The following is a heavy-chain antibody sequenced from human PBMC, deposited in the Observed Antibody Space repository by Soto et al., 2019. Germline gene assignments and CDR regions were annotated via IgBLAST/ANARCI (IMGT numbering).Heavy chain of an antibody. Sequence: ASVKVSCKVSGYTLTELSMHWVRQAPGKGLEWMGGFDPEDGETIYAQKFQGRVTMTEDTSTDTAYMELSSLRSEDTAVYYCAADRGIAAAGHYYYYMDVWGKGTTVTVSS. V-gene: IGHV1-24*01. J-gene: IGHJ6*03. CDR3: AADRGIAAAGHYYYYMDV. CDR2: FDPEDGET. D-gene: IGHD6-13*01. CDR1: GYTLTELS.